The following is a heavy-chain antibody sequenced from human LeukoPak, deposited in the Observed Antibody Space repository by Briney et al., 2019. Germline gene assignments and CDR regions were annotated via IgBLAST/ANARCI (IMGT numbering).Heavy chain of an antibody. CDR2: IIPIFGTA. CDR3: ASGTFYDSSGGDYYYYMDV. J-gene: IGHJ6*03. V-gene: IGHV1-69*05. Sequence: SVKVSCKASGGTFSSYAISWVRQAPGQGLEWMGGIIPIFGTANYAQKFQGRVTITTDESTSTAYMELSSLRSEDTAVYYRASGTFYDSSGGDYYYYMDVWGKGTTVTVSS. D-gene: IGHD3-22*01. CDR1: GGTFSSYA.